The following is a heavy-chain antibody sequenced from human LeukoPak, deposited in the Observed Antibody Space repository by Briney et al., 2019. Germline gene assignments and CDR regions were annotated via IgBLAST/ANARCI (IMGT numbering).Heavy chain of an antibody. V-gene: IGHV1-2*03. Sequence: LGASVTVSCKASGYTFTGYYMHWVRQAPGQGLEWMGWINPNSGGTNYAQKFQGRVTMTRDTSISTAYMELSRLRSDDTAVYYCARDLFAPPLYYYYGMDVWGQGTTVTVS. J-gene: IGHJ6*02. CDR1: GYTFTGYY. CDR3: ARDLFAPPLYYYYGMDV. D-gene: IGHD2-21*01. CDR2: INPNSGGT.